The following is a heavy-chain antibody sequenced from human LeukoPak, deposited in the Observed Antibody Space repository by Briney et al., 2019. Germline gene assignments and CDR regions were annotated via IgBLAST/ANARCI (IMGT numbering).Heavy chain of an antibody. CDR1: GGSISSYY. CDR3: ARLIAARRGYGMDV. Sequence: SETLSLTCTVSGGSISSYYWSWIRQPPGKGLEWIGYIYYSGSTNDNPSLKSRVTISVDTSKNQFSLKLSSVTAADTAVYYCARLIAARRGYGMDVWGQGTTVTVSS. D-gene: IGHD6-6*01. V-gene: IGHV4-59*08. CDR2: IYYSGST. J-gene: IGHJ6*02.